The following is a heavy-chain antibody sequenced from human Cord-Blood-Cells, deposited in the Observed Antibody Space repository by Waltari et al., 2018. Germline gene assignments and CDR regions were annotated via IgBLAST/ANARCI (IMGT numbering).Heavy chain of an antibody. CDR3: ARDGWELLDY. D-gene: IGHD1-26*01. V-gene: IGHV3-48*03. CDR2: ISSSGSTI. CDR1: GFTFSSYE. J-gene: IGHJ4*02. Sequence: EVQLVESGGGLVQPGGSLRLSCAASGFTFSSYEMNWVRQAPGKGLDGVSYISSSGSTIYYADSVKGRFTISRDNAKNSLYLQMNSLRAEDTAVYYCARDGWELLDYWGQGTLVTVSS.